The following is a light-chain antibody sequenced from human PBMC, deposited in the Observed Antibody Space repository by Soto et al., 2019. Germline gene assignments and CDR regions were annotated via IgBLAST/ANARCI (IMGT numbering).Light chain of an antibody. Sequence: DIQMTQPPPPISAILGARVNITCRASQSISTYLNWYQQQPGKVPKLLIYKASTLKSGVPSRFSGSGSGTEFTLTISSLQPDDFATYYCQHYNSYSEAFGQGTKVDNK. V-gene: IGKV1-5*03. CDR1: QSISTY. CDR2: KAS. J-gene: IGKJ1*01. CDR3: QHYNSYSEA.